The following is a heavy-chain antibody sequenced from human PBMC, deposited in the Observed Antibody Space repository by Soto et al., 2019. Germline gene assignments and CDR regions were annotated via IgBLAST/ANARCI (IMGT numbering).Heavy chain of an antibody. J-gene: IGHJ5*02. CDR2: ISSSSSYI. D-gene: IGHD6-19*01. V-gene: IGHV3-21*01. CDR3: ARLSSGRQSNWFDP. Sequence: EVQLVESGGGLVKPGGSLRLSCVASGFTFSSYSMNWVRQAPGKGLEWVSSISSSSSYIYYAYSVKGRFTISRDNAKNSLYLQMNSLRAEDTAVYYCARLSSGRQSNWFDPWGQGTLVTVSS. CDR1: GFTFSSYS.